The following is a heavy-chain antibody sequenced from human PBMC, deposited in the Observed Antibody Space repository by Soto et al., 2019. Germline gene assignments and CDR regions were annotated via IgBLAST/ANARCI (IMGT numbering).Heavy chain of an antibody. J-gene: IGHJ4*02. CDR3: ARDLRVWGSYRYVFSY. CDR1: GYTFTSYG. CDR2: ISAYNGNT. Sequence: QVQLVQSGAEVKKPGASVKVSCKASGYTFTSYGISWVRQAPGQGLEWMGWISAYNGNTNYAQKLQGRVTITTDTXTXXAYMELRSLRSDDTAVYYCARDLRVWGSYRYVFSYWGQGTLVTVSS. V-gene: IGHV1-18*01. D-gene: IGHD3-16*02.